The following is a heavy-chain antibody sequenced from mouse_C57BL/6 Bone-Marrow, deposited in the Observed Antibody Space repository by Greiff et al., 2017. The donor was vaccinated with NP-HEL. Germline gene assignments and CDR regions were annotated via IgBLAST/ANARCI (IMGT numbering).Heavy chain of an antibody. Sequence: EVQLQQSGPELVKPGASVKISCKASGYSFTDYHMNWVKQSNGQSLEWIGVLNPNYGTTSYNQKFKGKATLTVDQSSSTAYMQLNSLTSEDSAVYYCARGNYGDRYYFDYWGQGTTLTVSS. CDR3: ARGNYGDRYYFDY. V-gene: IGHV1-39*01. CDR2: LNPNYGTT. CDR1: GYSFTDYH. D-gene: IGHD2-1*01. J-gene: IGHJ2*01.